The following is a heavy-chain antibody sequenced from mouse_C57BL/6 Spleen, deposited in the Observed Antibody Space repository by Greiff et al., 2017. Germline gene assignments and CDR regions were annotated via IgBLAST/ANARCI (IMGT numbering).Heavy chain of an antibody. CDR1: GYAFSSPW. D-gene: IGHD1-1*01. J-gene: IGHJ4*01. CDR2: IYPGDGHT. CDR3: ASYYGSSFYYAMDY. Sequence: VQLQQSGPELVKPGASVKISCKASGYAFSSPWMNWVKQRPGKGLEWIGRIYPGDGHTNYNGKFKGKATLTADKSSSTAYMQLSSLTSEDSAVSFCASYYGSSFYYAMDYWGQGTSVTVSS. V-gene: IGHV1-82*01.